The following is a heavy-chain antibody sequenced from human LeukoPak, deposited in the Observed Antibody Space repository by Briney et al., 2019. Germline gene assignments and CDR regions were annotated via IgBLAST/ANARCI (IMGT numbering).Heavy chain of an antibody. CDR3: AKVWALTVHDY. J-gene: IGHJ4*02. CDR1: GFTFSSYA. Sequence: PGGSLRLSCAASGFTFSSYAMSWVRQAPGKGLEWVSVISGSGGSTSYADPVKGRFTISRDNSKNTLYLQKNNLRVDDTAVYYCAKVWALTVHDYWGQGTLVTVSS. D-gene: IGHD1-1*01. CDR2: ISGSGGST. V-gene: IGHV3-23*01.